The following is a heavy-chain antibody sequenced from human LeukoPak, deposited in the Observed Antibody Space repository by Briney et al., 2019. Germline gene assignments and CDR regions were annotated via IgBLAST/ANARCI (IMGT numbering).Heavy chain of an antibody. CDR1: GGSFSGYY. V-gene: IGHV4-34*01. D-gene: IGHD2-2*01. CDR2: INHSGST. J-gene: IGHJ6*02. Sequence: KPSETLSLTCAVYGGSFSGYYWSWIRQPPGKGLEWIGEINHSGSTNYNPSLKSRVTISVDTSKNQFSLKLSSVTAADTAVYYCARGQNIVVVPAAILPHYYGMDVWGQGTTVTVSS. CDR3: ARGQNIVVVPAAILPHYYGMDV.